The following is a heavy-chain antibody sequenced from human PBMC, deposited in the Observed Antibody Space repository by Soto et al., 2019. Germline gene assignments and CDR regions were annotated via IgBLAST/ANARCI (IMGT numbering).Heavy chain of an antibody. V-gene: IGHV3-15*01. J-gene: IGHJ3*02. CDR1: GFTFSIAW. CDR2: IRNKNDGGTA. D-gene: IGHD1-1*01. CDR3: TAMNDRDAFEI. Sequence: GGSPRLSCEASGFTFSIAWMSWVRQAPGKGLEWVGRIRNKNDGGTADYAAPVKGRFTISRDDSKNTLYLQMNSLKTEDTAVYYCTAMNDRDAFEIWGQGTMVTVSS.